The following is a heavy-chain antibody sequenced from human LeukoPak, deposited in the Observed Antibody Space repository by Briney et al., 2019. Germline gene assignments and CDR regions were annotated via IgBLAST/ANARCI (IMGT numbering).Heavy chain of an antibody. CDR2: IFDSGT. V-gene: IGHV4-59*01. CDR1: GGSISPYY. D-gene: IGHD2-15*01. J-gene: IGHJ5*02. CDR3: ARCQWGYNWVDA. Sequence: SQTLSLTCAVSGGSISPYYWNWIRQPPGKGLEWIGYIFDSGTNYNPSLKSRVTMSMDASKNQFSLRLTSVTPADTAVYYCARCQWGYNWVDALCQGSLVIVSS.